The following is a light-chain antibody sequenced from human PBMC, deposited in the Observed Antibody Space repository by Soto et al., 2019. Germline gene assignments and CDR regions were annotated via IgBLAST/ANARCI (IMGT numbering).Light chain of an antibody. CDR3: QQYGSSPET. V-gene: IGKV3-20*01. J-gene: IGKJ1*01. CDR1: QSVSSSY. CDR2: GAS. Sequence: EIVLTQSPGTLSLTPGERATLSCRASQSVSSSYLAWYQQKPGQAPRLLIYGASSRATGIPDRFSGRGSGTDFTLTISRLEPEDFAVYYWQQYGSSPETFGQGTKVEIK.